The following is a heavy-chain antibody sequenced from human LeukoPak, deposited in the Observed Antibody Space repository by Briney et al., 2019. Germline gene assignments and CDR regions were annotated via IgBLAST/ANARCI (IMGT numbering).Heavy chain of an antibody. CDR2: ISSTSNYI. CDR1: GFTFSSCS. D-gene: IGHD3-22*01. Sequence: GGSLRLSCAASGFTFSSCSMSWVRQAPGKGLEWVSFISSTSNYIYYADSVKGRFTISRDNAKNSLYLQMNSLRAEDTAVYYCARVNSGYYYRHDYWGQGTLVTVSS. J-gene: IGHJ4*02. CDR3: ARVNSGYYYRHDY. V-gene: IGHV3-21*01.